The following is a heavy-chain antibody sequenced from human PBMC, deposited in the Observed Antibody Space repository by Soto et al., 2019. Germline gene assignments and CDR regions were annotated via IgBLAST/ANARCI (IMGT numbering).Heavy chain of an antibody. CDR2: INAGNGNT. V-gene: IGHV1-3*01. CDR3: ARDLGQQLTLYYFDY. CDR1: GYTFTSYA. Sequence: GASVKVSCKASGYTFTSYAMHWVRQAPGQRLEWMGWINAGNGNTKYSQKFQGRVTITRETSASTAYMELSSLRSEDTAVYYCARDLGQQLTLYYFDYWGQGTMVTVSS. J-gene: IGHJ4*02. D-gene: IGHD6-13*01.